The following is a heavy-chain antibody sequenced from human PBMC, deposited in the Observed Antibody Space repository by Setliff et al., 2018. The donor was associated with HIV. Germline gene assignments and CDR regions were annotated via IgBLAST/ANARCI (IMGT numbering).Heavy chain of an antibody. CDR1: GYTFTSYD. J-gene: IGHJ5*02. V-gene: IGHV1-8*01. CDR2: MNPYSGDT. Sequence: ASVKVSCKTSGYTFTSYDINWVRQATGQGLEWMGWMNPYSGDTGSAQKFQGRVSLTSNTAISTAYMELSSLRSEDTAVYYCARREGGYPDPWGQGTLVTVSS. D-gene: IGHD2-2*01. CDR3: ARREGGYPDP.